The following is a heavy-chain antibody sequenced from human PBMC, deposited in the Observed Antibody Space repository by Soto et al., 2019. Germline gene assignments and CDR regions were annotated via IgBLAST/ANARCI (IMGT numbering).Heavy chain of an antibody. CDR3: ARGLSPTTVGGGMPPNEAFDN. D-gene: IGHD3-3*01. CDR1: GGTFGSNA. V-gene: IGHV1-69*01. J-gene: IGHJ3*02. Sequence: QVQLVQSGAEVKKPGSSVKVSCKASGGTFGSNAITWVRQAPGQGPEWMGGIIPMFGTANYAQRFQGRVTITADVSTSTAYMERSSLRSEDTAVYYCARGLSPTTVGGGMPPNEAFDNWGQGTKVTVSS. CDR2: IIPMFGTA.